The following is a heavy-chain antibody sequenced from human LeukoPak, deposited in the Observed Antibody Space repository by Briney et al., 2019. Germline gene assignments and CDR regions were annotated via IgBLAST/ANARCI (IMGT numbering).Heavy chain of an antibody. CDR3: ARSSISSSYTY. CDR2: IDDTSGAI. Sequence: PGGSLRLSCEASGFTFSDYGMNWARQSPGKGLEWISYIDDTSGAIYYADSVKGRFAISRDNAKNSLYLQMNSLRAEDTAVYYCARSSISSSYTYWGQGTLVTVSS. D-gene: IGHD2-2*02. CDR1: GFTFSDYG. V-gene: IGHV3-48*04. J-gene: IGHJ4*02.